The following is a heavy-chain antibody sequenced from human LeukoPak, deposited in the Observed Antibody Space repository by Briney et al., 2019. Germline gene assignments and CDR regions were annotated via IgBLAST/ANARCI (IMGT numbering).Heavy chain of an antibody. D-gene: IGHD7-27*01. J-gene: IGHJ4*02. CDR1: GFTFTAHY. CDR2: IKPNTSAT. V-gene: IGHV1-2*02. CDR3: ARDNNGGPDY. Sequence: ASVKLSCTTSGFTFTAHYMHWVRQPPGQGLEWMGWIKPNTSATYYAHTYQGRSTMTVDASIRTVSMVLTSLGAADTAIYYCARDNNGGPDYWRQGTLVTVSS.